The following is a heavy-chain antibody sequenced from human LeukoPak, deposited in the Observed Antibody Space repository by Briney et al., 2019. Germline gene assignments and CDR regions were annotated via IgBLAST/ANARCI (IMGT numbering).Heavy chain of an antibody. D-gene: IGHD3-9*01. V-gene: IGHV4-34*01. J-gene: IGHJ5*02. CDR2: INHSGST. CDR1: GGSFSGYY. Sequence: SETLSLTCAVYGGSFSGYYWSWIRQPPGKGLEWIGEINHSGSTNYNPSLKSRVTISVDTSKNQFSLKLSSVTAADTAVYHCARGSIRYFDWLLLWWFDPWGQGTLVTVSS. CDR3: ARGSIRYFDWLLLWWFDP.